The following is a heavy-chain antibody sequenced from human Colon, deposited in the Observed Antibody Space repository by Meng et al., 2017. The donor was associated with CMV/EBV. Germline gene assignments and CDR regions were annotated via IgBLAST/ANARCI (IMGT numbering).Heavy chain of an antibody. CDR1: GFTFSSYG. D-gene: IGHD6-19*01. V-gene: IGHV3-33*06. CDR2: IWYDNNNK. J-gene: IGHJ6*02. Sequence: GGSLRLSCATSGFTFSSYGMHWVRQAPGRGLEWVAVIWYDNNNKYYADSVRGRFTISRDNSKNTLYLQMNSLRADDTAVYYCAKRQDSSGWWGGGYYGMDVWGQGTTVTVSS. CDR3: AKRQDSSGWWGGGYYGMDV.